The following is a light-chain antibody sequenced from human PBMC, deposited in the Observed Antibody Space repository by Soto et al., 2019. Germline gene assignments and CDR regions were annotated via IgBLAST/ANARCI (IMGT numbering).Light chain of an antibody. CDR3: QQYGSSRT. J-gene: IGKJ1*01. CDR1: QSVSSN. CDR2: GAS. V-gene: IGKV3-20*01. Sequence: ESMMTQSPAPRSVSSGKRTTLSCRASQSVSSNLAWYQQKPGQAPRLFIYGASSRATGIPDRFSGSGSGTDFTLTISRLEPEDFAVYYCQQYGSSRTFGQGTKVDIK.